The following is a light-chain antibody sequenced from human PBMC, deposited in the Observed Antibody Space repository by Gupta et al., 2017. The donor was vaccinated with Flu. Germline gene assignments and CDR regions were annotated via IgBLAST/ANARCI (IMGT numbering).Light chain of an antibody. CDR2: AAS. CDR3: QQSYSTFT. V-gene: IGKV1-39*01. J-gene: IGKJ4*01. CDR1: QSISSY. Sequence: DIQMHWTPSSLSASVVDRVTITCRASQSISSYLHWYQQKPGKAPKLLFYAASSLQSGLPTRFSGRGCGTDFTLTSSSLQPEDFATYYCQQSYSTFTFGGGTKVEIK.